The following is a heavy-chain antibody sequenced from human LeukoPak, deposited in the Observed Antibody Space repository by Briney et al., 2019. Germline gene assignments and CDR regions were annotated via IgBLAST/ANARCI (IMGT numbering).Heavy chain of an antibody. CDR1: GFTFNNAW. CDR2: IKQDGSEK. CDR3: ARETYSYGSPFDY. D-gene: IGHD5-18*01. J-gene: IGHJ4*02. V-gene: IGHV3-7*05. Sequence: GGSLRLSCAASGFTFNNAWMSWVRQAPGKGLEWVANIKQDGSEKYYVDSVKGRFTISRDNAKNSLYLQMNSLRAEDTAVYYCARETYSYGSPFDYWGQGTLVTVSS.